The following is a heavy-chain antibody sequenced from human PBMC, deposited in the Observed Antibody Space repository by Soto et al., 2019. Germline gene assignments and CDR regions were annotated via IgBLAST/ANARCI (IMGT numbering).Heavy chain of an antibody. Sequence: QVTLKESGPVLVKPTEILTLTCTVSGFSVSNARMGVRWIRQPPGKALEWLAHIFSNDEKSYSTSLKRRLTISKDTSKNQVVLTMTNMDPVDTATYYCARMPIGMAGTFDYWGQGTPVTVSS. CDR3: ARMPIGMAGTFDY. CDR2: IFSNDEK. J-gene: IGHJ4*02. D-gene: IGHD6-19*01. CDR1: GFSVSNARMG. V-gene: IGHV2-26*01.